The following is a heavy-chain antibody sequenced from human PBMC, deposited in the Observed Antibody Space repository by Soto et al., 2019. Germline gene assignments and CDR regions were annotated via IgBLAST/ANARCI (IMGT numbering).Heavy chain of an antibody. V-gene: IGHV3-23*01. CDR3: ARNILGFTTRQNYWYCDL. CDR1: GFTFINYA. D-gene: IGHD7-27*01. Sequence: EVQVLESGGGLVQPGGSLRLSCAGSGFTFINYAMNWVRQAPGKGLEWVSSISGGGDAAFFPDSVRGRFTISRDNSKNTVTLQMISLGVEDAAVYYFARNILGFTTRQNYWYCDLWGRGTLVTVSS. J-gene: IGHJ2*01. CDR2: ISGGGDAA.